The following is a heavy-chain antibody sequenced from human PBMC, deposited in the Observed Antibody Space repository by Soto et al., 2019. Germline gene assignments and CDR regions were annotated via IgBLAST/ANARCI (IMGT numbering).Heavy chain of an antibody. D-gene: IGHD3-10*02. Sequence: LQLMRVRCTVAGGSRGDYCGSWIRQNQGKGLEWIGYIYYSGSTNYNPSLKSRVTISVDTSKNQFSLKLSSVTAADTAVYYCARVMTLFGENYYYYYMDVWGKGTTVTVSS. CDR3: ARVMTLFGENYYYYYMDV. V-gene: IGHV4-59*01. J-gene: IGHJ6*03. CDR2: IYYSGST. CDR1: GGSRGDYC.